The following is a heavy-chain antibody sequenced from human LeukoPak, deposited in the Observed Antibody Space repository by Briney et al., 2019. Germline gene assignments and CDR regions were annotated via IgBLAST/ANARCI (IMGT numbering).Heavy chain of an antibody. CDR3: ARGRQQLWLG. CDR1: GGSISSYY. V-gene: IGHV4-59*01. D-gene: IGHD5-18*01. CDR2: IYYSGST. J-gene: IGHJ4*02. Sequence: PLETLSLTCTVSGGSISSYYWSWIRQPPGKGLEWIGYIYYSGSTNYNPSPKSRVTISVDTSENQFSLKLSSVTAADTAVYYCARGRQQLWLGWGQGTLVTVSS.